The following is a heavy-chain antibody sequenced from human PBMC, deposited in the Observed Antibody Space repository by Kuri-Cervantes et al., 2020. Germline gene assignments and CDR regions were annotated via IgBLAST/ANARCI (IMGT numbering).Heavy chain of an antibody. Sequence: LSLTCAASGFTFSTYDMSWVRQAPGKGLEWVSSISTSSSYIFYADSVKGRFTISRDNAKNSLYLQMKSLRGEDTAVYYCARAPLTRRGIEDDDAFDIWGQGTMVTVSS. CDR3: ARAPLTRRGIEDDDAFDI. CDR2: ISTSSSYI. CDR1: GFTFSTYD. D-gene: IGHD3-10*01. J-gene: IGHJ3*02. V-gene: IGHV3-21*03.